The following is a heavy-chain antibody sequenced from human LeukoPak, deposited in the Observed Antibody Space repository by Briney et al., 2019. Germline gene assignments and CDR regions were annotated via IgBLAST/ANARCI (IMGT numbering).Heavy chain of an antibody. Sequence: SETLSLTCTVSGGSISSGSYYWSWIRQPAGKGLEWIGRIYTSGSTNYNPSLKSRVTISVDTSKNQLSLKLSSVTAADTAVYYCARAVGATPRDFDYWGQGTLVTVSS. D-gene: IGHD1-26*01. CDR3: ARAVGATPRDFDY. CDR1: GGSISSGSYY. J-gene: IGHJ4*02. V-gene: IGHV4-61*02. CDR2: IYTSGST.